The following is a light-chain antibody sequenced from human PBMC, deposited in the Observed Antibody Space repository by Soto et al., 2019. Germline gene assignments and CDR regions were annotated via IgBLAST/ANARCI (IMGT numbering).Light chain of an antibody. CDR1: QSVGSN. Sequence: EIVLTQSPGTLSVSPGERATLSCRASQSVGSNLAWYQQKPGQAPRLLIYGASSRATGIPDRFSGSGSGTDFTLTISRLEPEDFAVYYCQQYSTSPTFGEGTRLEIK. CDR2: GAS. J-gene: IGKJ5*01. CDR3: QQYSTSPT. V-gene: IGKV3-20*01.